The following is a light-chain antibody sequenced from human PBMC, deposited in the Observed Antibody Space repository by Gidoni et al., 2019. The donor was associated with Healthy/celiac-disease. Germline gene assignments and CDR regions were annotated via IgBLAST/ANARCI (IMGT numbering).Light chain of an antibody. CDR1: QSLVYSDGNTY. J-gene: IGKJ1*01. Sequence: DVVMTQSPLSLPVTLGQPASISCRSSQSLVYSDGNTYLNWFQQRPGQSPRRLIYQVSNRDSGVPDRFSGRGSGTDFTLKISRVEAEDVGVYYCMQGTHWQRTFXXXTKVEIK. V-gene: IGKV2-30*01. CDR3: MQGTHWQRT. CDR2: QVS.